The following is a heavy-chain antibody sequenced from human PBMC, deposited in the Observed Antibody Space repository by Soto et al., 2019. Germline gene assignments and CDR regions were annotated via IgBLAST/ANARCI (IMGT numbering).Heavy chain of an antibody. CDR2: ISYDGSNQ. CDR3: AKIRKLGDYYFYGMDV. CDR1: GFTFSSYG. V-gene: IGHV3-30*18. D-gene: IGHD3-10*01. J-gene: IGHJ6*02. Sequence: QVHLVESGGGVVQPGKSLRLSCAASGFTFSSYGMHWVRQAPGMRLEWVAIISYDGSNQYYADSVKGRFTISRHNSKNTLSRQMNSLRAEDTAVYYSAKIRKLGDYYFYGMDVWGQGTTVTVSS.